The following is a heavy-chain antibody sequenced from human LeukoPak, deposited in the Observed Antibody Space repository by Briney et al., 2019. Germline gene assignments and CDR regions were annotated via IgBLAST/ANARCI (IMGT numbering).Heavy chain of an antibody. CDR3: ATNYYDNSAYFHLDY. Sequence: PGGSLRLSCAASGFTFDDYAMHWVRQAPGKGLEWVSLISGDGGSTYYADSVKGRFTISRDNSKNSLYLQMNSLRTEDTALYYCATNYYDNSAYFHLDYWGQGTLVTVSS. V-gene: IGHV3-43*02. J-gene: IGHJ4*02. CDR2: ISGDGGST. D-gene: IGHD3-22*01. CDR1: GFTFDDYA.